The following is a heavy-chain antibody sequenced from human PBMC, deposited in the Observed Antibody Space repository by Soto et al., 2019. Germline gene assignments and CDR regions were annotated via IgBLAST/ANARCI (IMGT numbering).Heavy chain of an antibody. D-gene: IGHD3-16*01. CDR1: GFNFGGHS. Sequence: GGSLRLSSAASGFNFGGHSMNWVRQAPGKGLEWVSSISATSSTIYYTDSVKGRFTVSRDKAESSLYLQMDSLRAEDTAVYYCARKTLGYFYMDVWGKGTTVTVSS. CDR2: ISATSSTI. J-gene: IGHJ6*03. CDR3: ARKTLGYFYMDV. V-gene: IGHV3-48*01.